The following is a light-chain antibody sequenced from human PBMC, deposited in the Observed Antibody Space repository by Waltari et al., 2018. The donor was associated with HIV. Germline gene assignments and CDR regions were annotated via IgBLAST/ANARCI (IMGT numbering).Light chain of an antibody. Sequence: DIEMPQSPSSVSASLGDTLTITCRASQPISSWLTWYQQRPGKSPELLIFATSMLQTGVPSRFSGRGSGTNFSLTISSLQPEDFATYYCQQANSFPWTFGQGTKVEV. V-gene: IGKV1-12*01. CDR2: ATS. CDR1: QPISSW. CDR3: QQANSFPWT. J-gene: IGKJ1*01.